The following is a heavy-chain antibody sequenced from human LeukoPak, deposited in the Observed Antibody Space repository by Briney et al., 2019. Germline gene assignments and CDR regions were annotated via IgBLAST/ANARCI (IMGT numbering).Heavy chain of an antibody. CDR2: IYSGGST. V-gene: IGHV3-53*01. CDR3: VRGMGYTSGIELFDD. Sequence: GGSLRPSCAASGFTVSSNYMSWVRQAPGKGLEWVSVIYSGGSTYYADSVKGRFTISRDNSKNTLYLQMNSLRAEDTAMYYCVRGMGYTSGIELFDDWGQGTLVTVSS. CDR1: GFTVSSNY. D-gene: IGHD5-18*01. J-gene: IGHJ4*02.